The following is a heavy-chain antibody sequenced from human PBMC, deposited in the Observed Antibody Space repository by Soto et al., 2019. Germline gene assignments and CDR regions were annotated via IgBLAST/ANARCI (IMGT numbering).Heavy chain of an antibody. CDR1: GGTFSSYA. V-gene: IGHV1-69*13. CDR2: IIPIFGTA. Sequence: SVKVSCKASGGTFSSYAISWVRQAPGQGLEWMGGIIPIFGTANYAQKFQGRVTITADESTSTAYMELSSLRSEDTAVYYCAIPGDIVATRTPIYNWFDPWGQGTLVTVSS. J-gene: IGHJ5*02. D-gene: IGHD5-12*01. CDR3: AIPGDIVATRTPIYNWFDP.